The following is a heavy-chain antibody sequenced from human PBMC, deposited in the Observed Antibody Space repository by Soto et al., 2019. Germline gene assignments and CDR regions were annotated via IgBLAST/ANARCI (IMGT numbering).Heavy chain of an antibody. CDR2: IYFNGYT. CDR1: GGSISSSNHY. CDR3: ARGPRAPPPHDYGMDV. J-gene: IGHJ6*02. Sequence: SETLSLTCTVSGGSISSSNHYWDWIRQPPGKGLEWIGSIYFNGYTYYNPSLRSRVSISVDTSKNQFSLRLNSVTAADTAVYYCARGPRAPPPHDYGMDVWGQGTTVTVSS. V-gene: IGHV4-39*01.